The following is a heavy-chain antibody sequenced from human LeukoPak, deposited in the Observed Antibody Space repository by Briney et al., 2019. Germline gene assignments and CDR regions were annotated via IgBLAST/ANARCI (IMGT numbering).Heavy chain of an antibody. CDR3: ARAGPLYYYYYMDV. CDR2: ISGSGGST. D-gene: IGHD1-14*01. V-gene: IGHV3-23*01. J-gene: IGHJ6*03. CDR1: GFTFSSYG. Sequence: GGSLRLSCAASGFTFSSYGMSWVRQAPGKGLEWVSAISGSGGSTYYADSVKGRFTISRDNAKNSLYLQMNSLRAEDTAVYYCARAGPLYYYYYMDVWGKGTTVTVSS.